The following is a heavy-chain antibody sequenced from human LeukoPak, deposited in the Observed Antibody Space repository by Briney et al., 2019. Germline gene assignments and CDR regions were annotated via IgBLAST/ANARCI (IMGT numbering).Heavy chain of an antibody. D-gene: IGHD3-22*01. J-gene: IGHJ4*02. CDR1: GFTFSGFTFTNYA. CDR3: AIDSDTWYFDY. Sequence: GGSLRLSCAASGFTFSGFTFTNYAMSWVRQAPGKGLEWISHIGTSGGYTDYADSVKGRFTISRDNSKNTLYLQMNSLRAADTAIYYCAIDSDTWYFDYWGQGTLVTVSS. V-gene: IGHV3-23*01. CDR2: IGTSGGYT.